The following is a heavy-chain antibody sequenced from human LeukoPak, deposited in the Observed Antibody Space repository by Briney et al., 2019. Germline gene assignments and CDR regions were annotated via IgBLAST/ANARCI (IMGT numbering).Heavy chain of an antibody. Sequence: GGSLRLSCAAPGFTFSSYAMSWVRQAPGKGLEWVSAISGSGGSTYYADSVKGRFTISRDNSKNTLYLQMNSLRAEDTAVYYCAKDLEVHSSGWYSDYWGQGTLVTVSS. J-gene: IGHJ4*02. V-gene: IGHV3-23*01. D-gene: IGHD6-19*01. CDR3: AKDLEVHSSGWYSDY. CDR1: GFTFSSYA. CDR2: ISGSGGST.